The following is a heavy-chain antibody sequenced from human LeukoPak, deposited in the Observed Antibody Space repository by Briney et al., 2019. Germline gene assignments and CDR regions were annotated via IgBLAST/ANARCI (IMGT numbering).Heavy chain of an antibody. CDR1: GYTFTSYY. V-gene: IGHV1-46*01. CDR2: INPSGGST. Sequence: ASVKVSCRASGYTFTSYYMHWVRQAPGQGLEWMGIINPSGGSTSYAQKFQGRVTMTRDTSTSTVYMELSSLRSEDTAVYYCARQPVAMVRGEGTDYWGQGTLVTVS. D-gene: IGHD3-10*01. J-gene: IGHJ4*02. CDR3: ARQPVAMVRGEGTDY.